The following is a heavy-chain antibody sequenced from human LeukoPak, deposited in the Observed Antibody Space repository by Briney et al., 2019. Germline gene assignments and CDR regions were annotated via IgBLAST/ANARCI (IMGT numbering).Heavy chain of an antibody. J-gene: IGHJ1*01. D-gene: IGHD3-16*01. CDR1: GFTFSRHG. CDR3: ARDKGVWGLTH. V-gene: IGHV3-30*03. CDR2: ISFHGGDQ. Sequence: GGSLRLSCAASGFTFSRHGMHWVRQAPGKGLEWVAVISFHGGDQYYADSVKGRFTISRDNSKNTLYLQMNSLRTEDTAVYYCARDKGVWGLTHWGQGTLVTVSS.